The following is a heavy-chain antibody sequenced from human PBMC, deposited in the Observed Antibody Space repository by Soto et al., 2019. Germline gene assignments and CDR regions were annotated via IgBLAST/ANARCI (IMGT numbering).Heavy chain of an antibody. D-gene: IGHD3-16*01. J-gene: IGHJ5*02. Sequence: PGGSLRLSCVASGFMFSDYAMTWARQAPGKELEWVSGLLRPGRSTYYADSVKGRFTISGDTSANTVYLQMDSLRAEDTAVYYCAKDAIANDGIWLMDSWGQGTVVTVSS. CDR3: AKDAIANDGIWLMDS. CDR1: GFMFSDYA. CDR2: LLRPGRST. V-gene: IGHV3-23*01.